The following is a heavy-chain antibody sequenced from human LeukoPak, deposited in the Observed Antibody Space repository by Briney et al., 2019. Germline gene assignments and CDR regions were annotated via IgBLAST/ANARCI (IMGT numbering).Heavy chain of an antibody. CDR2: IYYSGST. CDR1: GGFISSNSYY. D-gene: IGHD3-10*01. CDR3: ARHGDYYYYMDV. V-gene: IGHV4-39*01. J-gene: IGHJ6*03. Sequence: SETLSLTCIVSGGFISSNSYYWGWIRQPPEKGLEWIGSIYYSGSTYYNPSLKSRVTISVDTSKNQFSLKLSSVTAADTAVYYCARHGDYYYYMDVWGKGTTVTISS.